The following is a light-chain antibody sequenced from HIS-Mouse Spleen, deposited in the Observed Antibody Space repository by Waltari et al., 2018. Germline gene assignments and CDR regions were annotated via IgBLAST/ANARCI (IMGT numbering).Light chain of an antibody. CDR2: KDS. J-gene: IGLJ2*01. CDR3: QSADSSGTYVV. CDR1: ALPKQY. Sequence: SYELTQPPPVSVSPGQTARITCSGEALPKQYAYRYQQKPGQAPVLAIYKDSERPSGIPERFSGSSSGTTVTLTISGVQAEDEADYYCQSADSSGTYVVFGGGTKLTVL. V-gene: IGLV3-25*03.